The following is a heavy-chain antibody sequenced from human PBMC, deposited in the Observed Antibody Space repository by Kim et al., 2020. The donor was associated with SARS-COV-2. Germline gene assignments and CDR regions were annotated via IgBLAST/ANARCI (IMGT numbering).Heavy chain of an antibody. V-gene: IGHV1-18*01. Sequence: ASVKVSCKASGYTFTSYGISWVRQAPGQGLEWMGWISAYNGNTNYAQKLQGRVTMTTDTSTSTAYMELRSLRSDDTAVYYCARDEYYYGSGSYYNVWSLGPGFDYWGQGTLVTVSS. J-gene: IGHJ4*02. CDR2: ISAYNGNT. CDR3: ARDEYYYGSGSYYNVWSLGPGFDY. CDR1: GYTFTSYG. D-gene: IGHD3-10*01.